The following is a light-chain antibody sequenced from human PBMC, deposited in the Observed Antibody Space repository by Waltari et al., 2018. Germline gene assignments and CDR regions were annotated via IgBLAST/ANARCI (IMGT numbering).Light chain of an antibody. Sequence: ILTQSPATLSLSPGERATLSCRASQSVSSYLAWYQQKPGQAPRLLIHSASSRATGIPDRFSGSGSGTEFTLTISSLEPEDVGVYHCYQHSSGFTFGPGTKLDIK. CDR2: SAS. V-gene: IGKV3-11*01. CDR1: QSVSSY. J-gene: IGKJ3*01. CDR3: YQHSSGFT.